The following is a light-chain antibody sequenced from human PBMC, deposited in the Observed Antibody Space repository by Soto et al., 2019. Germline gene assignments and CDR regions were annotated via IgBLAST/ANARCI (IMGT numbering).Light chain of an antibody. V-gene: IGKV1-33*01. J-gene: IGKJ3*01. Sequence: DIQMTQTPSSLSASVGDRVTITCQASQDINHCVNWYLQKPGKAPNLLIYDASNLETGVPSRFSGSGSGTHFTLTISSLQPEDIATYYCQQYDNLPLTFGPGTKVDIK. CDR2: DAS. CDR1: QDINHC. CDR3: QQYDNLPLT.